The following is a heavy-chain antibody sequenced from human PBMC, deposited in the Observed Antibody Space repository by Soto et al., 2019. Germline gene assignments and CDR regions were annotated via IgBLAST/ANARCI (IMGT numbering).Heavy chain of an antibody. CDR3: ARQERFYNYGMDV. CDR1: GYTFAAYW. Sequence: PGESLKISCKCSGYTFAAYWIAWVRQMPGKGLEWMGIIYPADSNTRYSPSFQGQVTISADKSISTAYLHWRSLKASDTAMYYCARQERFYNYGMDVWGQGTTVTVSS. CDR2: IYPADSNT. J-gene: IGHJ6*02. V-gene: IGHV5-51*01.